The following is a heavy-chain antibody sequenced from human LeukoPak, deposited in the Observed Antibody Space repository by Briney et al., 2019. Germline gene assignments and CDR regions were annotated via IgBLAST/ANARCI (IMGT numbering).Heavy chain of an antibody. CDR1: GFTFSNYW. CDR2: IDNDGSST. Sequence: GGSLRISLAAPGFTFSNYWMHWGRQAPGKGLVWVSRIDNDGSSTNYADSVKGRFTISRDNAKNTLFLQMNSLRAEDTAVYYCARGAGWSGSGTYYFDYWGQGTLVTVSS. CDR3: ARGAGWSGSGTYYFDY. J-gene: IGHJ4*02. V-gene: IGHV3-74*01. D-gene: IGHD3-10*01.